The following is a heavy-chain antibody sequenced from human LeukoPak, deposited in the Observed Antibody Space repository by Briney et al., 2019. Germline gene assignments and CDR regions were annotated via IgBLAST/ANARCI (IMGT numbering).Heavy chain of an antibody. D-gene: IGHD3-22*01. CDR1: GYTLTELS. Sequence: RASVTVSFKVSGYTLTELSMHWVRQAPGKGLEWMGGFDPEDGETIYAQKFQGRVTMTEDTSTDTAYMELSSLRSEDTAVYYCATGYDSSGYLLPYFDYWGQGTLVTVSS. CDR3: ATGYDSSGYLLPYFDY. V-gene: IGHV1-24*01. J-gene: IGHJ4*02. CDR2: FDPEDGET.